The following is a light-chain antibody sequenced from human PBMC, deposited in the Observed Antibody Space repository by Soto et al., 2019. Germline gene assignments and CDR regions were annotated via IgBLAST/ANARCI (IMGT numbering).Light chain of an antibody. CDR2: DAS. V-gene: IGKV3-11*01. CDR1: QSIDTY. Sequence: EIVLTQSPATLSSSPGERATLSCRASQSIDTYLAWYQQKPGQAPRLLIYDASDRATGIPARFSGSGSGTAFTRTISGLEPEDFALYYCQQRYNWPLTFGGGTKVDIE. J-gene: IGKJ4*01. CDR3: QQRYNWPLT.